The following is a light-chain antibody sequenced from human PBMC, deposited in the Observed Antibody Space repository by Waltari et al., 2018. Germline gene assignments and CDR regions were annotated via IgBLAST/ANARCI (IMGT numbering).Light chain of an antibody. Sequence: AIRMTQSPSSFSASTGDRVTITCRASQGISSYLAWYQQKPGKAPKLLIYAASTLQSGVPSRFSGSGSGTDFTLTISCLQSEDFGTYYCQQYYSYPEAFGGGTKVEIK. V-gene: IGKV1-8*01. CDR3: QQYYSYPEA. CDR2: AAS. CDR1: QGISSY. J-gene: IGKJ4*01.